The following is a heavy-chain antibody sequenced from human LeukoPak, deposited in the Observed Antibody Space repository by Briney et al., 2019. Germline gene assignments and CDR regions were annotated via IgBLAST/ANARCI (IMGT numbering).Heavy chain of an antibody. CDR1: GGSFSGYY. D-gene: IGHD2-2*02. J-gene: IGHJ3*02. Sequence: SETLSLTCAVYGGSFSGYYWSWLRQPPGKGLEWIGEINHSGSTNYNPSLKSRVTISVDTSKNQFSLKLSSVTAADTAVYYCARFQVGGKLPNCSSTSCYTVWAFDIWCQGTMVTVSS. V-gene: IGHV4-34*01. CDR3: ARFQVGGKLPNCSSTSCYTVWAFDI. CDR2: INHSGST.